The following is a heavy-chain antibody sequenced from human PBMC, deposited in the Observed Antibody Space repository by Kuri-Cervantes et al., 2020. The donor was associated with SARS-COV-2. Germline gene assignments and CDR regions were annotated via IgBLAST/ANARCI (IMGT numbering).Heavy chain of an antibody. Sequence: GSLRLSCGVYGGSFSGYYWSWIRQSPGKGLEWIGEINHTGSTKYNPSLKSRVTISVDASKNQFSLKLSSVTAADTAVYYCAREDRGWFDPWGQGTLVTVSS. J-gene: IGHJ5*02. D-gene: IGHD2-15*01. CDR1: GGSFSGYY. CDR2: INHTGST. CDR3: AREDRGWFDP. V-gene: IGHV4-34*01.